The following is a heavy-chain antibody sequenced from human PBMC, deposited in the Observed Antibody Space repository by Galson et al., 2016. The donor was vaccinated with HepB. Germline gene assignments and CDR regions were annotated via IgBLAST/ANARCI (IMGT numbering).Heavy chain of an antibody. CDR2: ISANSGNT. J-gene: IGHJ4*02. CDR3: ARDVRFRFDY. Sequence: SVKVSCKASGYRFPTYGISWVRQAPGQGLEWLGWISANSGNTIYAQKFQDRVTMTRDTSASTVYMDLRSLRSDDTAVYYCARDVRFRFDYWGQGTLVTVSS. D-gene: IGHD4-17*01. CDR1: GYRFPTYG. V-gene: IGHV1-18*04.